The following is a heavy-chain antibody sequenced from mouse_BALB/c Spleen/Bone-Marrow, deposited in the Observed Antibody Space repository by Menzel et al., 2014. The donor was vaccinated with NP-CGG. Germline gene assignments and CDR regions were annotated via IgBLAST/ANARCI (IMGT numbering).Heavy chain of an antibody. CDR1: GFDFSRYW. Sequence: VQLKESGGGLVQPGGSLKLSCAASGFDFSRYWMSWVRPAPGKGLEWIGEINPDSSTINYTPSLKDKFIISRDNAKNTLYLQMSKVRSEDTALYYCARNAYYAMDYWGQGTSVTVSS. J-gene: IGHJ4*01. CDR2: INPDSSTI. V-gene: IGHV4-1*02. CDR3: ARNAYYAMDY.